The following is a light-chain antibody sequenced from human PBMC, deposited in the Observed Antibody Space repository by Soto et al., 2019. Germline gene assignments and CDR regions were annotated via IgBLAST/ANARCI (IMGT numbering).Light chain of an antibody. CDR3: QHYKSYSEA. J-gene: IGKJ1*01. V-gene: IGKV1-5*03. Sequence: DIHMTQSLSTLSASIGDRVTIAXRARQTIGFWLAWYQQEPGXAPKXXXYKXSTLNSGVPSRLSGSGSGTEFTLTISSLQPDDVANYYCQHYKSYSEAFGQGTKVDIK. CDR1: QTIGFW. CDR2: KXS.